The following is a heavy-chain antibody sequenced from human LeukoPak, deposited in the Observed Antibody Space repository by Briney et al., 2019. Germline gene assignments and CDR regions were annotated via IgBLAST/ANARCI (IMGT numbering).Heavy chain of an antibody. J-gene: IGHJ3*02. V-gene: IGHV3-21*04. CDR1: GFTFSSYS. CDR2: ISSSSSYI. D-gene: IGHD1-26*01. Sequence: PGGSLRLSCAASGFTFSSYSMNWVRQAPGKGLEWVSSISSSSSYIYYADSVKGRFTISRDNAKNSLYLQMNSLRAEDTAVYYCARTGIVGTATGVLDIWGQGTMVTV. CDR3: ARTGIVGTATGVLDI.